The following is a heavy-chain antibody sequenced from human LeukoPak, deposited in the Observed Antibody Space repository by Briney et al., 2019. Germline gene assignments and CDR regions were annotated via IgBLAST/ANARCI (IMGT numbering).Heavy chain of an antibody. V-gene: IGHV4-59*08. CDR1: GGSISSDY. CDR2: IYYSGTT. Sequence: PSETLSLTCTVSGGSISSDYRSWIRQPPGKGLEWIGCIYYSGTTNYNPSLQSRVSISIDTSKKQFSLKLTSVTAADTAVYYCARHQLRGFLDDNWGQGTLVTVSS. J-gene: IGHJ4*02. CDR3: ARHQLRGFLDDN. D-gene: IGHD3-10*01.